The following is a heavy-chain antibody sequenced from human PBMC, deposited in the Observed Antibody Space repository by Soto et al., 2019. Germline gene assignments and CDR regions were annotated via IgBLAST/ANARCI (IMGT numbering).Heavy chain of an antibody. V-gene: IGHV1-46*01. Sequence: ASVKVSCKTSGFTFSKYYMHWLRQVPGQGLEWVGVVNPSGRTTSYAQKFLGRVSVTRDASTATVYLELNSLRSADTAVYYCARDLDVTTVTTSFDSWGQGTLVTVSS. D-gene: IGHD4-17*01. CDR1: GFTFSKYY. CDR2: VNPSGRTT. CDR3: ARDLDVTTVTTSFDS. J-gene: IGHJ4*02.